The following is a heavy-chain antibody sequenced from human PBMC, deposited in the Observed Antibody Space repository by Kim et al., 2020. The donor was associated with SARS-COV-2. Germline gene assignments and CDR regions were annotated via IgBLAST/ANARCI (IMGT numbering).Heavy chain of an antibody. J-gene: IGHJ5*01. V-gene: IGHV3-74*01. CDR3: ATTYYGGNSFDS. D-gene: IGHD4-17*01. Sequence: YAAAVRGRFTTTRNNAKNTLYLQMNSLRAEDTAVYYCATTYYGGNSFDSWGQGTLVTVSS.